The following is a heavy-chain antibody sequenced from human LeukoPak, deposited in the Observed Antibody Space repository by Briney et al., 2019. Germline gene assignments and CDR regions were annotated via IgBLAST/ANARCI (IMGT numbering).Heavy chain of an antibody. CDR1: GGSFSGYY. J-gene: IGHJ4*02. CDR3: AREFGSSGYYYLYYY. V-gene: IGHV4-34*01. D-gene: IGHD3-22*01. Sequence: SETLSLTCAVYGGSFSGYYWSWIRQPPGKGLEWIGEIYHSGSTNYNPSLKSRLTISVDTSKNQFSLKLSSVTAADTAVYYCAREFGSSGYYYLYYYWGQGTLVTVSS. CDR2: IYHSGST.